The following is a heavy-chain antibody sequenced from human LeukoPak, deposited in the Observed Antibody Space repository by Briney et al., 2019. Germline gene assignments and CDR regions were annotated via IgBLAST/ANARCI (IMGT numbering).Heavy chain of an antibody. CDR2: ISYSGST. CDR1: GGSFSGYY. CDR3: ARSVIYGDPRPLGY. J-gene: IGHJ4*02. Sequence: SETLSLTCAVYGGSFSGYYWSWIRQPPGKGPEWIGYISYSGSTKYNPSLKSRVTISLDTSKNQFSLKLSTVTTADTAIYYCARSVIYGDPRPLGYWGQGARVTVSS. V-gene: IGHV4-59*01. D-gene: IGHD4-17*01.